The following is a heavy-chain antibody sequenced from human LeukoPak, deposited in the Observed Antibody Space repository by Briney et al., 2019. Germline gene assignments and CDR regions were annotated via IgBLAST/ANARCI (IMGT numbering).Heavy chain of an antibody. J-gene: IGHJ6*03. Sequence: GGSLRLSCAASGFTFSSYWMSWVRQAPGKGLEWVANIKQDGSEKYYVDSVKGRFTISRDNAKNSLYLQMNSLRAEDTAVYYCARGLKKLLWFGELLSRRSYYYYMDVWGKGATVTISS. D-gene: IGHD3-10*01. V-gene: IGHV3-7*03. CDR3: ARGLKKLLWFGELLSRRSYYYYMDV. CDR2: IKQDGSEK. CDR1: GFTFSSYW.